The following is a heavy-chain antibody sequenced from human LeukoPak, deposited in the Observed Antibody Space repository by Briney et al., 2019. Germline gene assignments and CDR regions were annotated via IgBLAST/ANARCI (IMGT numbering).Heavy chain of an antibody. D-gene: IGHD4-11*01. V-gene: IGHV3-66*01. Sequence: GSLRLSCAASGFTVSSNSMSWVRQAPGKGLEWVSIIYSGGSTYNADSVKGRLTISRDNSKNTLYLQMNSLRAEDTAVYYCAREGTVRGQGTLVTVSS. J-gene: IGHJ4*02. CDR3: AREGTV. CDR1: GFTVSSNS. CDR2: IYSGGST.